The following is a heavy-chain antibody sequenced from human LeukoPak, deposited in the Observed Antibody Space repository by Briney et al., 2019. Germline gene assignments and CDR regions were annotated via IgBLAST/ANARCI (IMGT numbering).Heavy chain of an antibody. D-gene: IGHD6-13*01. Sequence: PGGSLRLSCAASGFTFSSYAMSWARQAPGKGLEWVSGISGSGGSTYYADSVKGRFTISRDNSKNTLYLQMNSLRAEDTAVYYCARDGVHSSSWLNYYYYYYMDVWGKGTTVTVSS. CDR3: ARDGVHSSSWLNYYYYYYMDV. J-gene: IGHJ6*03. CDR2: ISGSGGST. CDR1: GFTFSSYA. V-gene: IGHV3-23*01.